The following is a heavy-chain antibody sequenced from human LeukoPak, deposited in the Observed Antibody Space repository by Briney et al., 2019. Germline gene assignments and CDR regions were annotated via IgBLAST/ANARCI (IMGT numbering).Heavy chain of an antibody. CDR2: IYYSGST. Sequence: SETLSLTCTVSGGSISSYYWSWIRQPPGKGLEWIGYIYYSGSTNYNPSLKSRVTISVDTSKNQFSLKLSSVTAADTAVYYCARGVGNSATLDIWGQGTMVTVSS. CDR3: ARGVGNSATLDI. V-gene: IGHV4-59*01. CDR1: GGSISSYY. D-gene: IGHD4-23*01. J-gene: IGHJ3*02.